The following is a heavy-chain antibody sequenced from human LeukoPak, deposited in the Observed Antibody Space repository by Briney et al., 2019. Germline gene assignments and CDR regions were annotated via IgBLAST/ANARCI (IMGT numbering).Heavy chain of an antibody. CDR1: GYTFSNYY. CDR3: ARALAAAAGRRAAMMGD. Sequence: ASVKVSCKASGYTFSNYYMHWVRQAPGQGLEWMGIINPSGGSTGYAQKFQGRVTMTRDMSTSTVYMELSSLRSEDTAVYYCARALAAAAGRRAAMMGDWGQGTLVTVSS. CDR2: INPSGGST. V-gene: IGHV1-46*01. J-gene: IGHJ4*02. D-gene: IGHD6-13*01.